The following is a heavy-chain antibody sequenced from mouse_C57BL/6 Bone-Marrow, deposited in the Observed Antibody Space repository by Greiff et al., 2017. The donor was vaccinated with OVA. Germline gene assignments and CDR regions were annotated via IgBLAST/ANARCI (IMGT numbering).Heavy chain of an antibody. V-gene: IGHV1-59*01. CDR2: IDPSDSYT. J-gene: IGHJ1*03. Sequence: QVQLQQPGAELVRPGTSVKLSCKASGYTFTSYWMHWVKQRPGHGLEWIGVIDPSDSYTNYNQKFKGKATLTVDTSSSTAYMQLSSLTSEDAAVYYGAMDYYGSSYDFDVWGTGTTVTVSS. CDR3: AMDYYGSSYDFDV. CDR1: GYTFTSYW. D-gene: IGHD1-1*01.